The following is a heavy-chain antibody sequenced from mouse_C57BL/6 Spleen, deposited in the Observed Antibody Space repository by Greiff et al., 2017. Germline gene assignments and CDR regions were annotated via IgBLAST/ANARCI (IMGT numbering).Heavy chain of an antibody. CDR3: ARVGTAQATTWFAY. V-gene: IGHV1-55*01. Sequence: QVQLKQPGAELVKPGASVKMSCKASGYTFTSYWITWVKPRPGQGLEWIGDIYPGSGSTNYNEKFKSKATLTVDTSSSTAYMQLSSLTSEDSAVYYCARVGTAQATTWFAYWGQGTLVTVSA. J-gene: IGHJ3*01. CDR1: GYTFTSYW. CDR2: IYPGSGST. D-gene: IGHD3-2*02.